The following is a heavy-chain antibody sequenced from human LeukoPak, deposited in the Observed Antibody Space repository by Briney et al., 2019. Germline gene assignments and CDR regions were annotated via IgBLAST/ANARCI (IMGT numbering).Heavy chain of an antibody. J-gene: IGHJ4*02. Sequence: ASVKVSCKASGYTFTSYDINWVRQATGQGLEWMGWMNPNSGNTGYAQKFQGRVTMTRNTSISTAYMELSSLRSEDTAVYYCARGLYSSSWYVLAALWGQGTLVTVSS. D-gene: IGHD6-13*01. CDR3: ARGLYSSSWYVLAAL. CDR1: GYTFTSYD. CDR2: MNPNSGNT. V-gene: IGHV1-8*01.